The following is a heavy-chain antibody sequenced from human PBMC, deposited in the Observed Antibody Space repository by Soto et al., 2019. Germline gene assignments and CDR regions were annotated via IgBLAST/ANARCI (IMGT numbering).Heavy chain of an antibody. CDR3: GRLFCTTVSCYVNM. CDR2: VYYSGST. J-gene: IGHJ4*02. CDR1: GASISSDS. Sequence: QVQLQESGPGLVKPSETLSLTCSVSGASISSDSWIWIRQPPGKGRQWIGYVYYSGSTNYDPSLKRRVTIAVDTSKNQLSLNLTSVTAADTAVYYCGRLFCTTVSCYVNMWGRGTLVTVSS. V-gene: IGHV4-59*01. D-gene: IGHD2-2*01.